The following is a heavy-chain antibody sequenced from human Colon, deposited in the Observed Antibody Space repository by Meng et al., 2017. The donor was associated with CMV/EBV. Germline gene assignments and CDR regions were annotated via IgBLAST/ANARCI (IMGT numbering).Heavy chain of an antibody. CDR1: GFTFSNAW. J-gene: IGHJ4*02. D-gene: IGHD3-3*01. CDR3: ALKGIFGVVIF. CDR2: IKSKTHGGTA. Sequence: GGSLRLSCVASGFTFSNAWMSWVRQAPGKGLEWVGRIKSKTHGGTADYAAPVKGRFTISRDDSKNTLFLEMNSLKTEDTALYYCALKGIFGVVIFWGQGTLVTSPQ. V-gene: IGHV3-15*01.